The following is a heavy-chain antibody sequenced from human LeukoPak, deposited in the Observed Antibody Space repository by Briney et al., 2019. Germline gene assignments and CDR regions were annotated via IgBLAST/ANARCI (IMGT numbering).Heavy chain of an antibody. CDR1: GFTFSSPW. J-gene: IGHJ4*02. D-gene: IGHD3-22*01. CDR3: AREVGDYYDSSGSFGY. V-gene: IGHV3-74*01. Sequence: VGSLRLSCAASGFTFSSPWMHCGRPDPGEGLLWVSRINNDGSRTIYADSVKRRFTISRDSAKNTLYLQMNSLRAEDTAVYYCAREVGDYYDSSGSFGYWGQGALVTVSS. CDR2: INNDGSRT.